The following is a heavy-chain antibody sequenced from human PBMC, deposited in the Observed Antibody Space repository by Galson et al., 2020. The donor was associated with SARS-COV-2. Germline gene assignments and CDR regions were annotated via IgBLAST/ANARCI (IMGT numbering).Heavy chain of an antibody. V-gene: IGHV3-23*01. J-gene: IGHJ4*02. CDR3: AKDINWGVSDY. CDR1: GFTFINYA. CDR2: ISGIGVTK. Sequence: GGSLRISCAASGFTFINYALSWVRQSPGKGLEWVSAISGIGVTKFYADSVKGRFTISRDNSKNTLYLQMNSLSAEDTAIYYCAKDINWGVSDYWGQGTLVTVSS. D-gene: IGHD7-27*01.